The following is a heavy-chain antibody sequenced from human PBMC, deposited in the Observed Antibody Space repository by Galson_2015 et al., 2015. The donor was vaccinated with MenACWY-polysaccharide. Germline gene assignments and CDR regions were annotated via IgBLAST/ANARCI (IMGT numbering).Heavy chain of an antibody. J-gene: IGHJ4*02. CDR2: ISGSGGST. D-gene: IGHD5-12*01. Sequence: SLRLSCAASGFTFSGYAMSWVRQAPGKGLEWVSAISGSGGSTYYADSMKGRFTISRDNSKDTLYLQMNSLRAEDTAVYYCAKKGGGYDFAPRFDYWGQGTLVLVSS. CDR3: AKKGGGYDFAPRFDY. CDR1: GFTFSGYA. V-gene: IGHV3-23*01.